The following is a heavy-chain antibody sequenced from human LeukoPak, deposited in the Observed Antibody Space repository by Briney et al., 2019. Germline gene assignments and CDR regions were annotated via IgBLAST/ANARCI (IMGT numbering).Heavy chain of an antibody. CDR2: ISYDGSNK. CDR3: AREKLSNPSYYYYGMDC. CDR1: GFTFSSFA. Sequence: PGRSPRLSCEGSGFTFSSFAIHWVRQAPGKGLEWVAVISYDGSNKYFADSVKGRFTISRDNSKNTLYLQMNSLRAEDTAVYYCAREKLSNPSYYYYGMDCWGQGTTVTVSS. V-gene: IGHV3-30*14. D-gene: IGHD2/OR15-2a*01. J-gene: IGHJ6*02.